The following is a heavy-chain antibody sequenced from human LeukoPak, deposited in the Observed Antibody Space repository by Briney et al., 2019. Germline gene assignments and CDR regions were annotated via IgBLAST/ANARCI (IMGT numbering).Heavy chain of an antibody. J-gene: IGHJ4*02. Sequence: GGSLRLSCAASGFTVSSNYMSWVRQAPGKGLEWVSVIYSGGSTYYADSVKGRFIITRDNSKNTLYLQMNSLRAEDTAVYYCAKAPQVVVAATTFFDYWGQGTLVTVSS. CDR1: GFTVSSNY. CDR3: AKAPQVVVAATTFFDY. V-gene: IGHV3-53*01. D-gene: IGHD2-15*01. CDR2: IYSGGST.